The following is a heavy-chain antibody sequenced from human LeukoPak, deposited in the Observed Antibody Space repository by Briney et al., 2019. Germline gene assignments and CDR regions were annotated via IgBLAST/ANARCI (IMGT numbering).Heavy chain of an antibody. J-gene: IGHJ4*02. CDR3: ARLSGYSYGYIGY. V-gene: IGHV4-39*01. D-gene: IGHD5-18*01. Sequence: PSETLSLTCTVCGGSISSSSYYWGWIRQPPGKGLEWIGSIYYSGSTSHNPSLKSRVTISVDTSKNQFSLKLSSVTAADTAVYYCARLSGYSYGYIGYWGQGTLVTVSS. CDR2: IYYSGST. CDR1: GGSISSSSYY.